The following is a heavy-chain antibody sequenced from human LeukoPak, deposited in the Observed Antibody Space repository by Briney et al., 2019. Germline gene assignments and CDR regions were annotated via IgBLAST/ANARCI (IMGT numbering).Heavy chain of an antibody. D-gene: IGHD1-1*01. CDR3: TTHLLVQDAFDI. CDR1: GFTFSNAW. J-gene: IGHJ3*02. Sequence: GGSLRLSCAASGFTFSNAWMSWVRQAPGKGLEWVGRIKSKTDGGTTDYAAPVKGRFTISRDDSKNTLYLQMNSLKTEDTAVYYCTTHLLVQDAFDIWGQGTMVTVSS. CDR2: IKSKTDGGTT. V-gene: IGHV3-15*01.